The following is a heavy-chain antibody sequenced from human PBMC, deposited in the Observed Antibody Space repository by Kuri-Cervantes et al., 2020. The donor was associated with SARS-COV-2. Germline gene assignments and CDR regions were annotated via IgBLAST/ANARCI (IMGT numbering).Heavy chain of an antibody. D-gene: IGHD2-15*01. V-gene: IGHV3-7*01. CDR3: AREAFGYCSGGSCYSHY. Sequence: GGSLTHSCAASGFTFSSYRMGWIRQAPGKGLEWVANIKQDGSEKYYVDSVKGLFTISRDNAKNSLYQQMNSPRAEDTAVYYCAREAFGYCSGGSCYSHYWGQGPLVTVSS. CDR1: GFTFSSYR. J-gene: IGHJ4*02. CDR2: IKQDGSEK.